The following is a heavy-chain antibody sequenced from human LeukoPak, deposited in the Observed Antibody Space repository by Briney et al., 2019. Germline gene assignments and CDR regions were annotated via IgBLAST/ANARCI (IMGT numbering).Heavy chain of an antibody. CDR1: GGSFRSYSYY. J-gene: IGHJ3*02. CDR2: IHYSGST. V-gene: IGHV4-61*01. D-gene: IGHD4-17*01. Sequence: KPSETLSLTCTVSGGSFRSYSYYWTWIRQPPGKGLEWIEYIHYSGSTNYNPSLKSRVTISLDTSKNQFSLKLTSVTAADTAVYYCARDRDDGDSGRASDIWGQGTLVTVSS. CDR3: ARDRDDGDSGRASDI.